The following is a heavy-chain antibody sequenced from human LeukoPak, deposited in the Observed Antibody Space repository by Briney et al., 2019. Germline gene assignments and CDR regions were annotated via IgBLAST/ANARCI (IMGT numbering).Heavy chain of an antibody. D-gene: IGHD3-3*02. CDR3: ARVSGHFSRGYYYMDV. V-gene: IGHV3-11*04. Sequence: GGSLRLSCAASGFTFSDYYMSWIRQAPGKGLEWVSYISSRGSTIYYADSVKGRFTISRDNAKNSLYLQMNSLRAEDTAVYYCARVSGHFSRGYYYMDVWGKGTTVTVSS. CDR2: ISSRGSTI. CDR1: GFTFSDYY. J-gene: IGHJ6*03.